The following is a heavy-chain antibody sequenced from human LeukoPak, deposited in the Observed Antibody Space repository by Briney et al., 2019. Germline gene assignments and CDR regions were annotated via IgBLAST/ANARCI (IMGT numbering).Heavy chain of an antibody. Sequence: SVKVSCKASGGTFSSYAISWVRQAPGQGLEWMGRIIPIFGTANYAQKFQGRVTITTDESTSTAYMELSSLRSEDAAVYYCARDTYSSSWYVPNYFDYWGQGTLVTVSS. CDR3: ARDTYSSSWYVPNYFDY. V-gene: IGHV1-69*05. D-gene: IGHD6-13*01. CDR1: GGTFSSYA. J-gene: IGHJ4*02. CDR2: IIPIFGTA.